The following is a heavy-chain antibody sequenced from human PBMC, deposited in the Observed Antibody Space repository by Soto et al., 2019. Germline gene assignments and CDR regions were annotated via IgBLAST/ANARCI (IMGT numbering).Heavy chain of an antibody. J-gene: IGHJ4*02. CDR3: ARESRLGYRFFDF. V-gene: IGHV4-30-2*01. D-gene: IGHD5-12*01. CDR2: IYHGGST. CDR1: GDSISSGGCS. Sequence: QLHLQESGSGLVKPSQTLSLTCGVSGDSISSGGCSWNWLRQPPGKGLEWIGNIYHGGSTYYNPSLQSRVTISVDKSKNQFSLKLSSVTAADTAVYYCARESRLGYRFFDFWGQGTLVTVSS.